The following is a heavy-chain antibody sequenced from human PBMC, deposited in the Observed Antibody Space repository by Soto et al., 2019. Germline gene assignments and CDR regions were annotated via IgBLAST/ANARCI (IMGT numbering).Heavy chain of an antibody. J-gene: IGHJ3*02. D-gene: IGHD5-18*01. CDR3: ARPVASCPYTYGPLGCALDI. CDR1: GGTFSSYA. V-gene: IGHV1-3*01. CDR2: ISAGNGNT. Sequence: ASVKVSCKASGGTFSSYAISWVRQAPGQRLEWMGWISAGNGNTVYSQTFQARVTITRDTSASTAYMELSRLRSEDTAVYGCARPVASCPYTYGPLGCALDIWGQGTMVTVSS.